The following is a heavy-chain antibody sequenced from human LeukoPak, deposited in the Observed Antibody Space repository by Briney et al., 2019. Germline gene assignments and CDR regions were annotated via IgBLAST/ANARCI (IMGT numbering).Heavy chain of an antibody. Sequence: SETLSLTCTVSGASITSSIYYWDWIRQRPGKGLEWIGTIYYSGSTYYNPSLKSRVTISVDTSKHQFSLKLSSVTAADTAVYYCAGTPPRTINMKPRFPIWGRGTMVTVSS. CDR1: GASITSSIYY. J-gene: IGHJ3*02. CDR3: AGTPPRTINMKPRFPI. CDR2: IYYSGST. D-gene: IGHD3-22*01. V-gene: IGHV4-39*01.